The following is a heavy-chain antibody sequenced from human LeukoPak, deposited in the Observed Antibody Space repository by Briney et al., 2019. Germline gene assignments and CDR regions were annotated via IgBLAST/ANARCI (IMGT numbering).Heavy chain of an antibody. J-gene: IGHJ5*02. CDR1: GYTFTSYG. D-gene: IGHD3-10*01. Sequence: ASVKVSCKASGYTFTSYGISWVRQAPGQGLEWMGWISAYNGNTNYAQKLQGRVTMTIDTSTSTAYMELRSLRSDDTAVYYCARVYYGSGSYDQNWFDPWGQGTLVTVSS. CDR2: ISAYNGNT. V-gene: IGHV1-18*04. CDR3: ARVYYGSGSYDQNWFDP.